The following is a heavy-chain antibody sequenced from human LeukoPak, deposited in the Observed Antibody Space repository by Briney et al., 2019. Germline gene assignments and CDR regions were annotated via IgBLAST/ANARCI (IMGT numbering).Heavy chain of an antibody. D-gene: IGHD4/OR15-4a*01. V-gene: IGHV3-7*05. CDR1: GFTFSSYW. Sequence: QTGGSLRLSCAASGFTFSSYWMSWVRQAPGKGLEWVANIKQDGSEKYYVDSVKGRFTISRDNAKNSLYLQMNSLRAEDTALYFCANEVRPNDYWGRGTLVTVSS. CDR3: ANEVRPNDY. CDR2: IKQDGSEK. J-gene: IGHJ4*02.